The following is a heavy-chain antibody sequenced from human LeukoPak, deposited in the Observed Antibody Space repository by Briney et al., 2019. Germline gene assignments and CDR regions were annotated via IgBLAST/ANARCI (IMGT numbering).Heavy chain of an antibody. CDR3: TGPSFFGPGMGFDP. J-gene: IGHJ5*02. CDR2: ISGDGTIT. D-gene: IGHD3-10*01. CDR1: GFTFSNYW. V-gene: IGHV3-74*01. Sequence: GGSLRLSCAASGFTFSNYWMHWVRQDTGKGLVWVSCISGDGTITRYADSVRGRFTISRDNAKNTLYLQMNSLRAEDTAVYYCTGPSFFGPGMGFDPWGRGTLVTVSS.